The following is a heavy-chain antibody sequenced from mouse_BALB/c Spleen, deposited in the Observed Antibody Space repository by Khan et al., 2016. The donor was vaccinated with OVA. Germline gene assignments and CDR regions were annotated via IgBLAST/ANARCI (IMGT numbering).Heavy chain of an antibody. CDR3: AKFTPDYYSMDY. D-gene: IGHD1-1*01. CDR2: IWGDGNT. Sequence: QVRLQQSGPGLVAPSQSLSITCTVSGFSLTSYGVNWVRQPPGKGLEWLGVIWGDGNTNYHSALISRLIISRDNSKSQVFLKLNSLQTDDTATYYCAKFTPDYYSMDYWGQGTSVTVSS. CDR1: GFSLTSYG. J-gene: IGHJ4*01. V-gene: IGHV2-3*01.